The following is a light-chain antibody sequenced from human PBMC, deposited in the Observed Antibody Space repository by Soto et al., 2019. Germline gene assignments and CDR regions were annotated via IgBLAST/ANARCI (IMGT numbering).Light chain of an antibody. V-gene: IGKV3-11*01. Sequence: EIVLTQSPATLSLSPGERATLSCRASQSVSSYLAWYQQKPGQAPRLLVYDASKRATGIPARFSGSGSGTDFTLTISSLEPEDYAVYYCHQRSNWPLTFGGGTKVEIK. CDR2: DAS. J-gene: IGKJ4*01. CDR1: QSVSSY. CDR3: HQRSNWPLT.